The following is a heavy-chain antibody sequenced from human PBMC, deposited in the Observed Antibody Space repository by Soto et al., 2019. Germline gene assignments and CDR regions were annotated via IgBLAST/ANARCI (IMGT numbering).Heavy chain of an antibody. V-gene: IGHV3-23*01. CDR2: ISGSGGST. J-gene: IGHJ6*02. CDR3: AKGGSGTYYYYGMDV. Sequence: GGSLRLSCAASGFTFSSYAMSWVRQAPGKGLEWVSAISGSGGSTYYADSVKGRFTISRDNSKNTQYLQMNSLRAEDTAVYYCAKGGSGTYYYYGMDVWGQGTTVTVSS. D-gene: IGHD1-1*01. CDR1: GFTFSSYA.